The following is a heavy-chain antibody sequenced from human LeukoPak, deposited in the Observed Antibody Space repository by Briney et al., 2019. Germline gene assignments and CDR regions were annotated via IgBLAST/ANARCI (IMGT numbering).Heavy chain of an antibody. V-gene: IGHV5-51*01. D-gene: IGHD2-2*01. Sequence: GESLKISCKGSGYSFTSYWIGWVRQMPGKGLEWMGIIYPGDSDTRYSPSFQGQVTISADKSISTAYLQWSSLKASDTAMYYCARLPYLSTSWTKNGWFDPWGQGTLVTVSS. J-gene: IGHJ5*02. CDR3: ARLPYLSTSWTKNGWFDP. CDR1: GYSFTSYW. CDR2: IYPGDSDT.